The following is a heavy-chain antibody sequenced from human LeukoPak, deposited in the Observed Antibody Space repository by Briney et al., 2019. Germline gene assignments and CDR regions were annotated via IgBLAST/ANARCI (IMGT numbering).Heavy chain of an antibody. V-gene: IGHV1-2*02. CDR1: GYTFTGYY. CDR3: TRDLLGGSGTFDP. J-gene: IGHJ5*02. Sequence: ASVTVSCKASGYTFTGYYLHWVRQAPGQGLEWMGWINPDSGDTNYQGRVTMTRDTSISTAYMELSRLRSDDTAVYYCTRDLLGGSGTFDPWGQGTLVTVSS. D-gene: IGHD3-10*01. CDR2: INPDSGDT.